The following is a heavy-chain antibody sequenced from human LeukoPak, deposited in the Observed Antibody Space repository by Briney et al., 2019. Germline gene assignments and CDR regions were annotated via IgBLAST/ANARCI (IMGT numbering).Heavy chain of an antibody. J-gene: IGHJ3*02. Sequence: GGSLRLSCAASGFTFSSYEMNWVRQAPGKGLEWVSYISSSGSTIYYADSVKGRFTISRDNAKNSLYLQMNSLRAEDTAVYYCARSVLHSGSYYVGAFDIWGQGTMVTVSS. CDR1: GFTFSSYE. D-gene: IGHD1-26*01. CDR2: ISSSGSTI. CDR3: ARSVLHSGSYYVGAFDI. V-gene: IGHV3-48*03.